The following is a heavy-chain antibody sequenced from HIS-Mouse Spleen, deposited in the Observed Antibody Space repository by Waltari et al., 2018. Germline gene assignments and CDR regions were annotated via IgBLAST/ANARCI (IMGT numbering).Heavy chain of an antibody. Sequence: SSGYYWGWIRQPPGKGLEWIGSIYHSGSTYYNPSLKSRVTISVDTSKNQFSLKLSSVTAADTAVYYCARGESGSYYYYYYYGMDVWGQGTTVTVSS. D-gene: IGHD1-26*01. V-gene: IGHV4-38-2*02. J-gene: IGHJ6*02. CDR3: ARGESGSYYYYYYYGMDV. CDR1: SSGYY. CDR2: IYHSGST.